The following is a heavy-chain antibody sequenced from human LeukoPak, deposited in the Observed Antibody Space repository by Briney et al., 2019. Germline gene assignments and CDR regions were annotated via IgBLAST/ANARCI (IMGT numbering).Heavy chain of an antibody. CDR1: GFNLSTYS. CDR2: ISSSSNYI. V-gene: IGHV3-21*01. J-gene: IGHJ6*04. D-gene: IGHD3-10*02. Sequence: GGSLRLSCAASGFNLSTYSMNWVRQAPGKGLEWVSSISSSSNYIYYADSVKGRFTISRDNAKNSLYLQMNSLRAEDTAVYYCAELGITMIGGVWGKGTTVTISS. CDR3: AELGITMIGGV.